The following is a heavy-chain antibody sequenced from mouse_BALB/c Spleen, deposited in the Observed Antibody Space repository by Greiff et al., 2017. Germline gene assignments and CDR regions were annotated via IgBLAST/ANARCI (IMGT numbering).Heavy chain of an antibody. V-gene: IGHV5-17*02. D-gene: IGHD1-1*01. CDR3: ARDYGSAMDY. Sequence: EVQGVESGGGLVQPGGSRKLSCAASGFTFSSFGMHWVRQAPEKGLEWVAYISSGSSTIYYADTVKGRFTISRDNPKNTLFLQMTSLRSEDTAMYYCARDYGSAMDYWGQGTSVTVSS. J-gene: IGHJ4*01. CDR1: GFTFSSFG. CDR2: ISSGSSTI.